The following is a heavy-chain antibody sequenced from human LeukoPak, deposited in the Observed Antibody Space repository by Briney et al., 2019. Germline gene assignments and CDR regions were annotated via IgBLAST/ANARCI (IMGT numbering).Heavy chain of an antibody. CDR3: ARLSDEAARADY. V-gene: IGHV5-51*01. D-gene: IGHD6-6*01. J-gene: IGHJ4*02. Sequence: GESLKISCKGSGYSFTSYWIGWVRQMPGEGLEWMGIIYPGDSDTRYSPSFQGQVTISADKSISTAYLQWSSQKASDPAMYYCARLSDEAARADYWGQGTLVTVSS. CDR1: GYSFTSYW. CDR2: IYPGDSDT.